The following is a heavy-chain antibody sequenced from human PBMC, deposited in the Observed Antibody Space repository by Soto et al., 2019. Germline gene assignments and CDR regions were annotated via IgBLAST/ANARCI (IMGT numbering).Heavy chain of an antibody. D-gene: IGHD5-12*01. CDR2: IYYSGST. J-gene: IGHJ4*02. CDR1: GGSISSGDYY. V-gene: IGHV4-61*08. Sequence: SETLSLTCTVSGGSISSGDYYWSWIRQPPGKGLEWIGYIYYSGSTNYNPSLKSRVTISVDTSKNQFSLKLSSVTAADTAVYYCARESGDGYNSIDYWGQGTLVTVSS. CDR3: ARESGDGYNSIDY.